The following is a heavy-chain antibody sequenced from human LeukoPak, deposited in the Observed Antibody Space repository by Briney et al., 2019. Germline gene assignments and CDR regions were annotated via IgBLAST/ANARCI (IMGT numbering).Heavy chain of an antibody. Sequence: ASVKVSCRTSGYDFSTYGITWVRQAPGQGLEYMGWIRPSNGNRNYAQKVQDRVTLTTDTSTCTVYMELRSLRSDDTAVYYCARAFSASKSCDYWGQGTLVTVSS. D-gene: IGHD6-19*01. CDR2: IRPSNGNR. CDR3: ARAFSASKSCDY. V-gene: IGHV1-18*01. CDR1: GYDFSTYG. J-gene: IGHJ4*02.